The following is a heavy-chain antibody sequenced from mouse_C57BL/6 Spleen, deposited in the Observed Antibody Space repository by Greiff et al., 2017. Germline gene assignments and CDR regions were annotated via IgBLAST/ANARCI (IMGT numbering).Heavy chain of an antibody. CDR2: IRNKANGYTT. D-gene: IGHD1-3*01. J-gene: IGHJ2*01. Sequence: EVQVVESGGGLVQPGGSLSLSCAASGFTFTDYYMSWVRQPPGKALEWLGFIRNKANGYTTEYSASVKGRFTISRDNSQSILYLQMNALRAEDSATYYCARGSGNLYYFDYWGQGTTLTVSS. CDR3: ARGSGNLYYFDY. V-gene: IGHV7-3*01. CDR1: GFTFTDYY.